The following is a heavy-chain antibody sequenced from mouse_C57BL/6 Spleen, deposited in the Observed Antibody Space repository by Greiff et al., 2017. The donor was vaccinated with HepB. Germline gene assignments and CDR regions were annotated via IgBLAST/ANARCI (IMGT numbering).Heavy chain of an antibody. CDR2: ISDGGSYT. V-gene: IGHV5-4*01. CDR3: ARDLLSHAMDY. J-gene: IGHJ4*01. CDR1: GFTFSSYS. D-gene: IGHD2-1*01. Sequence: LVESGGGLVKPGGSLKLSCAASGFTFSSYSMSWVRQTPEKRLEWVATISDGGSYTYYPDNVKGRFTISRDNDKNNLYMQMSNLKCENTAMYYCARDLLSHAMDYWGQGTSVTVSS.